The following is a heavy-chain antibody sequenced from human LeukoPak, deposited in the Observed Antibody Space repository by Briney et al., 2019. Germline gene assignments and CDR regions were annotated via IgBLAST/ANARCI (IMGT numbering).Heavy chain of an antibody. CDR1: GGTFSSYA. CDR2: IIPILGIA. D-gene: IGHD5-12*01. V-gene: IGHV1-69*04. Sequence: ASVKVSCKASGGTFSSYAISWVRQAPGQGLEWMGRIIPILGIANYAQKLQGRVTITADKSTSTAYMELSSLRSEDTAVYYCARVGIVATIAPFDYWGQGTLVTVSS. CDR3: ARVGIVATIAPFDY. J-gene: IGHJ4*02.